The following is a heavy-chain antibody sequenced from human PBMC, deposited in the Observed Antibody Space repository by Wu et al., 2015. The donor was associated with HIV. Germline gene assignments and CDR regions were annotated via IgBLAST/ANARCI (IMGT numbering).Heavy chain of an antibody. CDR1: GNTFNA. D-gene: IGHD6-19*01. CDR2: IIPLFGTR. Sequence: QVQLVQSGAEVKKPGSSVKISCRASGNTFNAINWVRQAPGQGLEWMGGIIPLFGTRDYAQSLQGRLTITTDESTSTAYMTLSSLRSEDTAVYYCVTPRSPGFSSAWPTYFDYWGQGTLVTVSS. V-gene: IGHV1-69*05. J-gene: IGHJ4*02. CDR3: VTPRSPGFSSAWPTYFDY.